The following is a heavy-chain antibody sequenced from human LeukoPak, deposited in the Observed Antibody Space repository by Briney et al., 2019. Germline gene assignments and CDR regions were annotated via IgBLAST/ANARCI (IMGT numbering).Heavy chain of an antibody. V-gene: IGHV6-1*01. D-gene: IGHD6-13*01. J-gene: IGHJ6*02. CDR1: GDSFSSNSAA. Sequence: SQTLSLTCAISGDSFSSNSAAWNWLRQSPSRGLEWLGRTYYRSKWYNDYAVSVKSRITINPDTSKNQFSLQLNSVTPEDTAVYYCARDTAAGPTHRYYYGMDVWGQGTTVTVSS. CDR3: ARDTAAGPTHRYYYGMDV. CDR2: TYYRSKWYN.